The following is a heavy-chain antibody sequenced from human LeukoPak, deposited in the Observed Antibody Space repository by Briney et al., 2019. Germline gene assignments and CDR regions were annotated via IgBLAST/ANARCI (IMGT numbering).Heavy chain of an antibody. J-gene: IGHJ4*02. D-gene: IGHD1-26*01. CDR3: VKERPGKAYADF. CDR1: GFTFSSYG. Sequence: PGGSLRLSCAASGFTFSSYGMHWVRQAPGKGLEWVSAISGSGDKTYYADSVKGRFTISRDNSRFTVHLQMNSLRGEDTAVYYCVKERPGKAYADFWGQGALVTVSS. CDR2: ISGSGDKT. V-gene: IGHV3-23*01.